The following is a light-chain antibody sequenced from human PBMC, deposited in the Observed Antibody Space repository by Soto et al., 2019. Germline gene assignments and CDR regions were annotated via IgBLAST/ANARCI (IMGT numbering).Light chain of an antibody. CDR2: AAS. V-gene: IGKV1-39*01. J-gene: IGKJ5*01. CDR1: QSISSY. CDR3: QNYKSALRIT. Sequence: IQKGQSPYPPAASVREKVTITCRESQSISSYLNWYQQKPGKAPKLLIFAASSLQSGVPSRFSGSRSGPDFTLTISSLQPEDVATYYCQNYKSALRITFGQGTRLENK.